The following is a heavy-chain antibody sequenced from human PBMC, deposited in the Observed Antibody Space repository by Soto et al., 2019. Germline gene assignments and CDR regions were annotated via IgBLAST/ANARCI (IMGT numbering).Heavy chain of an antibody. Sequence: PGGSLRLSCAASGFTFSSYSMNWVRQASGKGLEWVSYISSSSSTIYYADSVKGRFTISRDNAKNSLYLQMNSLRDEDTAVYYCGGDSSGYYYPDVFDIWGQGTMVTVS. CDR2: ISSSSSTI. CDR1: GFTFSSYS. V-gene: IGHV3-48*02. J-gene: IGHJ3*02. D-gene: IGHD3-22*01. CDR3: GGDSSGYYYPDVFDI.